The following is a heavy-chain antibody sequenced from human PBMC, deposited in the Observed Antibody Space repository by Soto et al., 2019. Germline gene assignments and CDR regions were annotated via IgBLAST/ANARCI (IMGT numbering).Heavy chain of an antibody. CDR2: IYYSGST. CDR3: ASLSPKRQLRDFDRNPSV. J-gene: IGHJ6*04. V-gene: IGHV4-31*03. CDR1: GGSISSGGYY. Sequence: SETLSLTCTVSGGSISSGGYYWSWIRQHPGKGLEWIGYIYYSGSTYYNPSLKSRVTISVDTSKNQFSLKLSSVTDADTAVYYCASLSPKRQLRDFDRNPSVWGKGTTVTVSS. D-gene: IGHD3-9*01.